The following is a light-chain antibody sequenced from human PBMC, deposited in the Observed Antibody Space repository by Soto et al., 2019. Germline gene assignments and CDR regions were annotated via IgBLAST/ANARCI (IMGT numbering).Light chain of an antibody. CDR2: GAS. Sequence: EIVMTQSPATLSVSPWERATLSCRASQSVSNNLAWYQQKPGQAPRLLIYGASTRATGIPARFSGSGSGTEFTLPISSLQSEDFAVYYCQQHDNWPFSFGQGTRLEIK. CDR3: QQHDNWPFS. CDR1: QSVSNN. J-gene: IGKJ5*01. V-gene: IGKV3-15*01.